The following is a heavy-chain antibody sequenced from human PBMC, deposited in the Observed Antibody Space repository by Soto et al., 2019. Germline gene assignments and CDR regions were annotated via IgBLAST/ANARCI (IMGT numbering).Heavy chain of an antibody. Sequence: SQTLSLTGAVNGGSYTDHSWSWILQPPGKGVAWIGEINHSGSTNYNPSLKNRVTISLDTSKNQFSLDLSSVTSADTAVYYCARSPLIRFGGLRTFVDFWGQGTLVTVSS. CDR1: GGSYTDHS. D-gene: IGHD3-16*01. J-gene: IGHJ4*02. CDR2: INHSGST. V-gene: IGHV4-34*01. CDR3: ARSPLIRFGGLRTFVDF.